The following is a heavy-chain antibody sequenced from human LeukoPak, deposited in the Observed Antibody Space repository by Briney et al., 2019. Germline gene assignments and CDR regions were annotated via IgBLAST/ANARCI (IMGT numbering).Heavy chain of an antibody. CDR1: GFTFSSYA. CDR2: INWNGGST. CDR3: AKDRVLRYFDWSQNYYYYYMDV. D-gene: IGHD3-9*01. J-gene: IGHJ6*03. Sequence: GGSLRLSCAASGFTFSSYAMSWVRQAPGKGLEWVSGINWNGGSTGYADSVKGRFTITRDNAKNSLYLQMNSLRAEDTALYYCAKDRVLRYFDWSQNYYYYYMDVWGKGTTVTISS. V-gene: IGHV3-20*04.